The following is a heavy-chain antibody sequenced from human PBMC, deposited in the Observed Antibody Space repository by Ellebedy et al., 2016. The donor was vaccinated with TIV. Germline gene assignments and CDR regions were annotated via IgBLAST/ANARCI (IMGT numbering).Heavy chain of an antibody. CDR3: ARGHEMAHFDY. CDR2: IWYDGTNK. D-gene: IGHD5-24*01. Sequence: PGGSLRLSCAASGFTFSNYGMHWVRQAPGRGLEWVAVIWYDGTNKYYADSVKGRFTISRDNSKNTVSLQMTSLRADDTAVYYCARGHEMAHFDYWGQGTLVTVSS. CDR1: GFTFSNYG. V-gene: IGHV3-33*01. J-gene: IGHJ4*02.